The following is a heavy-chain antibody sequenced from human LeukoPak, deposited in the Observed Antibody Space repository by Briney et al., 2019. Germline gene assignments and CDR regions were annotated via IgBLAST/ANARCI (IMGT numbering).Heavy chain of an antibody. CDR3: ARGSYGAFDI. CDR2: IKQDGSEK. V-gene: IGHV3-7*01. D-gene: IGHD1-26*01. CDR1: GFTSSSYS. J-gene: IGHJ3*02. Sequence: GGSLRLSCVASGFTSSSYSMRWVRQAPGKGLEWVANIKQDGSEKYYVDSVKGRFTISRDNAKNSLYLQMNSLRAEDAAVYYCARGSYGAFDIWGQGTMVTVSS.